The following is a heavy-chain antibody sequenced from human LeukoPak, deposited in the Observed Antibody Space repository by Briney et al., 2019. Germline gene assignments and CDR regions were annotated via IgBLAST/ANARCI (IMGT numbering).Heavy chain of an antibody. J-gene: IGHJ5*02. D-gene: IGHD2-2*01. V-gene: IGHV3-13*01. CDR1: GFTFSSYD. CDR2: IGTAGDT. CDR3: ARGGRCSSTSCYLHWFDP. Sequence: PGGSLRLSCAASGFTFSSYDMHWVRQPTGKGLEWVSAIGTAGDTHYPGSVKGRFTISRDNAKNSLYLQMNSLRAEDTAVYYCARGGRCSSTSCYLHWFDPWGQGTLVTVSS.